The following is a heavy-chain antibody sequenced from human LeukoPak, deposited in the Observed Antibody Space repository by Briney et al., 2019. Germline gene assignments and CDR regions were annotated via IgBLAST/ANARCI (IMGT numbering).Heavy chain of an antibody. D-gene: IGHD2-2*01. V-gene: IGHV3-21*01. CDR2: ITSTGSYI. CDR3: ARPGGAYCSDTSCYGMDV. CDR1: GFTFSSYG. J-gene: IGHJ6*04. Sequence: GGSLRLSCVASGFTFSSYGLQWVRQAPGKGLEWVATITSTGSYIYYADSVKGRFTISRDNAKNSLYLQMNSLRPEDTAVYYCARPGGAYCSDTSCYGMDVWGKGTTVTVSS.